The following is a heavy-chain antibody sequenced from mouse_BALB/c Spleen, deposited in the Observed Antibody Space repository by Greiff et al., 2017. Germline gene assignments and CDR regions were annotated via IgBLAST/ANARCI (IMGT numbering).Heavy chain of an antibody. V-gene: IGHV5-4*02. CDR2: ISDGGSYT. Sequence: EVNVVESGGGLVKPGGSLKLSCAASGFTFSDYYMYWVRQTPEKRLEWVATISDGGSYTYYPDSVKGRFTISRDNAKNNLYLQMSSLKSEDTAMYYCARGMITTTGFAYWGQGTLVTVSA. J-gene: IGHJ3*01. CDR1: GFTFSDYY. CDR3: ARGMITTTGFAY. D-gene: IGHD2-4*01.